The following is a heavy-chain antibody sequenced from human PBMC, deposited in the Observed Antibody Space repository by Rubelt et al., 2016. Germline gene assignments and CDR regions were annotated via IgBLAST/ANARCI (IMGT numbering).Heavy chain of an antibody. D-gene: IGHD6-13*01. V-gene: IGHV3-30*04. Sequence: GKGLEWVAVISYDGSNKYYADSVKGRFTISRDNSKNTLYLQMNSLRAEDTAVYYCAKDRGEIYSNSWYVFDYWGQGTLVTVSS. CDR2: ISYDGSNK. J-gene: IGHJ4*02. CDR3: AKDRGEIYSNSWYVFDY.